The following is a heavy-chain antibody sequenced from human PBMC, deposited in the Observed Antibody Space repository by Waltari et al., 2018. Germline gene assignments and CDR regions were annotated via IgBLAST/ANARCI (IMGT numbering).Heavy chain of an antibody. CDR2: FSSSGSTI. CDR1: GFTSGSYE. CDR3: ARDWSARLGGVLDY. D-gene: IGHD6-19*01. J-gene: IGHJ4*02. V-gene: IGHV3-48*03. Sequence: EVQLVESGGGLVRLGGSWSSSFAPLGFTSGSYEINWVGQAPGRGLEWGSYFSSSGSTIYYADSVKGRFTISRDNAKNSLYLQMNSLRAEDTAVYYCARDWSARLGGVLDYWGQGTLVTVSS.